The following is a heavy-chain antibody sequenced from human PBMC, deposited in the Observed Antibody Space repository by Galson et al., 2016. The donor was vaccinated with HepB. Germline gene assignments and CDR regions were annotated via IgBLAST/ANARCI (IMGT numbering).Heavy chain of an antibody. CDR2: MFYSGAT. CDR3: ARLTLNEHSNNWFDP. CDR1: GGSIRSSDSY. V-gene: IGHV4-39*07. Sequence: SETLSLTCTVSGGSIRSSDSYWGWIRQPPGKGLESIGSMFYSGATYLNPSLKSRVTISVDTSKNQFSLKLRSVTAADTAVYFCARLTLNEHSNNWFDPWGQGILVTVSS. J-gene: IGHJ5*02. D-gene: IGHD4-11*01.